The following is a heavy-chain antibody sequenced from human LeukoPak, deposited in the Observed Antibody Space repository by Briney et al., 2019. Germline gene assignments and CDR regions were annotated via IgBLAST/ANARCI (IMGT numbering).Heavy chain of an antibody. J-gene: IGHJ4*02. D-gene: IGHD2-15*01. CDR3: AKDRGMFLVGYLDY. CDR2: ISSSGGTT. Sequence: GGSLRLSCAASGFTFSDHYMSWIRQAPGKGLEWVSYISSSGGTTYYADSVKGRFTISRDNSKNTLYLQMNSLRAEDTAVYYCAKDRGMFLVGYLDYWGQGTLVTVSS. V-gene: IGHV3-11*01. CDR1: GFTFSDHY.